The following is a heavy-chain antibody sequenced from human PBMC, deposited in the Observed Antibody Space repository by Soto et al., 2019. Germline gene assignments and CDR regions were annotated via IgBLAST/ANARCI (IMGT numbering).Heavy chain of an antibody. J-gene: IGHJ4*02. CDR2: ISDSDNAT. CDR1: GFTFSSYA. CDR3: AKGVSSSAWSASDN. V-gene: IGHV3-23*01. Sequence: EVQLLESGGGLVQPGGSLRLSCAASGFTFSSYAMTWVRQAPGKGLEWVSVISDSDNATYYADSVKGRFTISRDNSKNTLYLQFNSLRAEDTAVYYCAKGVSSSAWSASDNWGQVTLVTVSS. D-gene: IGHD6-19*01.